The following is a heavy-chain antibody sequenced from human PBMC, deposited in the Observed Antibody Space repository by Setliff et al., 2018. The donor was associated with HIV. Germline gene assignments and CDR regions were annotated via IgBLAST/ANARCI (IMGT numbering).Heavy chain of an antibody. CDR2: IYNSGST. CDR1: GGSISSGDYY. CDR3: ARETNASGSLTAYWYFDL. V-gene: IGHV4-30-4*08. D-gene: IGHD3-10*01. J-gene: IGHJ2*01. Sequence: PSETLSLTCTVSGGSISSGDYYWTWIRQPPGKGLEWIGYIYNSGSTYYEPSLRGRVTISIDRSKNQFSLKLNSVTAADTAVYYCARETNASGSLTAYWYFDLWGRGTLGTVSS.